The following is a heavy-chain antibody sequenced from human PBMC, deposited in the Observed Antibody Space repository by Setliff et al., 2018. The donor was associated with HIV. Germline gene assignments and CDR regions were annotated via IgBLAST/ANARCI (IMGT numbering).Heavy chain of an antibody. D-gene: IGHD3-9*01. V-gene: IGHV1-2*06. J-gene: IGHJ4*02. Sequence: ASVKVSCKASGYKFTGHHIHGMRQDPGQGLEWMGRINTNMGDTQYAQKFQGRIIMTRDTSINTVYMELSSLTSDDTALYYCARQDIPTGYYLFDYWGQGTQVTVSS. CDR1: GYKFTGHH. CDR3: ARQDIPTGYYLFDY. CDR2: INTNMGDT.